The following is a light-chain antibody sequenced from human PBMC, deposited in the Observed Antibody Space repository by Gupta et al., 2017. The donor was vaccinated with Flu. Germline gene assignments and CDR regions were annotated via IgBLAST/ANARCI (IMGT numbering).Light chain of an antibody. Sequence: EIVLTQSPATLSLSPGERATLSCRASQSVRSFLAWYQHKPGQAPRLLIYDASNRATGIPARFSGSGSGTDFTLTISSLEPEDFAVYYCQQPNNLITFGAGTKVEIK. CDR3: QQPNNLIT. V-gene: IGKV3-11*01. CDR1: QSVRSF. CDR2: DAS. J-gene: IGKJ4*01.